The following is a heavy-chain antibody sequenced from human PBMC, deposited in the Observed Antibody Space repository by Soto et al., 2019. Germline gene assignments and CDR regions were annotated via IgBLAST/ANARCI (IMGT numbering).Heavy chain of an antibody. CDR2: GLRHEFV. Sequence: SETLSLTCTVSGGSISDHYLSWARQPPGKGLEWIGYGLRHEFVGTNPSLTSRVTISVDTSKKQFSLRLNSVTAADTAVYYCVAGPDHAKSAYWGQGTLVTVSS. CDR1: GGSISDHY. V-gene: IGHV4-59*11. CDR3: VAGPDHAKSAY. J-gene: IGHJ4*01.